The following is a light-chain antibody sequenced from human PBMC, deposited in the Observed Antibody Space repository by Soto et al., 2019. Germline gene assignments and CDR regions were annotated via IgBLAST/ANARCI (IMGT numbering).Light chain of an antibody. Sequence: EIVLTQSPATLSLSPGERATLSCRASQTVNTYLAWYQQKPGQAPRLLIYDASSRATGIPARFTGSGSGTDFTLTISSLEPEDFALYYCQQRSSWPPYTFGQGTKVDIK. CDR1: QTVNTY. CDR2: DAS. CDR3: QQRSSWPPYT. V-gene: IGKV3-11*01. J-gene: IGKJ2*01.